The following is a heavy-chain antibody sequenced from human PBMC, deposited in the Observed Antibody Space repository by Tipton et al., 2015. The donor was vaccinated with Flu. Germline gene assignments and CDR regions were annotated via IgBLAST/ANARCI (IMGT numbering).Heavy chain of an antibody. J-gene: IGHJ4*01. Sequence: GEALGTHYWTWFRQPAGERLEWIGRIFATGTAIYNPSLRSRVTMSVDTSKNQFSLNLTSVTAADTAVYYCARLPSHYGDYPLDYSGPGIMVTVSS. CDR3: ARLPSHYGDYPLDY. D-gene: IGHD4-17*01. CDR1: GEALGTHY. CDR2: IFATGTA. V-gene: IGHV4-4*07.